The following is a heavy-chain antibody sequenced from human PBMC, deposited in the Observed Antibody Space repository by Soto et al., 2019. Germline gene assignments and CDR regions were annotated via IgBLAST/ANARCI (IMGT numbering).Heavy chain of an antibody. J-gene: IGHJ6*02. CDR2: IIPIFGTA. CDR3: ARLAGGGVVPAALYYYYGMDV. CDR1: GGTFSSYA. Sequence: QVQLVQSGAEVKKPGSSVKVSCKASGGTFSSYAISWVRQAPGQGLEWMGGIIPIFGTANYAQKFQGRVTINADESTSTAYMELSSLRSEDTAVYYCARLAGGGVVPAALYYYYGMDVWGQGTTVTVSS. V-gene: IGHV1-69*01. D-gene: IGHD2-2*01.